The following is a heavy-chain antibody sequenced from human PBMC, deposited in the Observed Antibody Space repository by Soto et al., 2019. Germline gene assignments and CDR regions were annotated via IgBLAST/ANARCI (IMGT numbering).Heavy chain of an antibody. J-gene: IGHJ4*02. Sequence: TLSLTCPVSGSCISDEYHWTWIRQSPAKGLEWIGYISYTVTTYYNPSLKSRVTISGDTSKNQFSLRLASVTAADTAVYYCARQPTVTTSRRFFDSWGQGSRVTVSS. D-gene: IGHD4-17*01. V-gene: IGHV4-30-4*01. CDR3: ARQPTVTTSRRFFDS. CDR2: ISYTVTT. CDR1: GSCISDEYH.